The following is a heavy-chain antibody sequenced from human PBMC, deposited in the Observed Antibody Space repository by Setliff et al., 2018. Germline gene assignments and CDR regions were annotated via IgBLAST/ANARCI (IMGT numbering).Heavy chain of an antibody. D-gene: IGHD1-26*01. CDR3: ARKGISALSGAFDM. J-gene: IGHJ3*02. CDR2: FYIGGSA. Sequence: SETLSLTCTVSGGSISSYYWSWIRQPAGKGLEWIGHFYIGGSANYNPSLKSRVTMSADTSKNQFSLKLNSVTAADTAVYYCARKGISALSGAFDMWGQGTMVTVSS. CDR1: GGSISSYY. V-gene: IGHV4-4*07.